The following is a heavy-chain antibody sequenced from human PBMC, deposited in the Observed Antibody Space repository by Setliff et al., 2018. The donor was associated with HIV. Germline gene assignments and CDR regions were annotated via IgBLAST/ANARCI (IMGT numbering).Heavy chain of an antibody. J-gene: IGHJ4*02. V-gene: IGHV4-61*09. CDR2: IYTSGST. CDR1: GGSISSGSYY. D-gene: IGHD3-22*01. Sequence: SETLSLTCTVSGGSISSGSYYWSWMRQPAGKGLEWIGHIYTSGSTNYNPSLKSRVTISVDTSKNQFSLKLSSVIAADTAVYYCARAPGAYYYDSSGYPIGIRFDYWGQGTLVTVSS. CDR3: ARAPGAYYYDSSGYPIGIRFDY.